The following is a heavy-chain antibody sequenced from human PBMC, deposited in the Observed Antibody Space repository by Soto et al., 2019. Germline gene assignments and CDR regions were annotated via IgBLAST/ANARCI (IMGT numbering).Heavy chain of an antibody. D-gene: IGHD3-10*01. CDR1: GGTFSTYA. CDR2: IIPILGTP. CDR3: ARVRNFYGSGSHYYYGMDV. Sequence: QVQLVQSGAEVKKPGSSVKVSCKASGGTFSTYAITWVRQAPGQGLEWMGGIIPILGTPNYAQNFQGRVTITADESTTTAYMDLSSLRFEDTAVYYCARVRNFYGSGSHYYYGMDVWGQGTTVTVS. V-gene: IGHV1-69*12. J-gene: IGHJ6*02.